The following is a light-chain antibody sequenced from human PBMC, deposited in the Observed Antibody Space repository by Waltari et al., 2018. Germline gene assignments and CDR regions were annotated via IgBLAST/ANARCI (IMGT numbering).Light chain of an antibody. V-gene: IGKV1-5*03. CDR2: GVS. J-gene: IGKJ4*01. Sequence: DIQMTQSPSTLSASVGDRVTITCRASQRITNWLAWYQQKQGMAPKLLIYGVSTLESGVPSRFSGSGSGAEFTLTISSLQPDDFATYYCQYYNNYELTFGGGTKVEIK. CDR1: QRITNW. CDR3: QYYNNYELT.